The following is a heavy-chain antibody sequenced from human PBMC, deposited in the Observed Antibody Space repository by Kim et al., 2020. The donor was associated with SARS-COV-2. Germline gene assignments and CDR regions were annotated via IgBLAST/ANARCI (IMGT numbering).Heavy chain of an antibody. V-gene: IGHV3-30*02. CDR3: ANDPPCTGWSLDH. J-gene: IGHJ4*02. D-gene: IGHD6-19*01. Sequence: GGSLRLSCAASGFTFSSHAMHWVRQAPGKGLEWVAFIWYDGSNQDYGDSVRGRFTISRDNRRNTVYLQMNSLRAEDTAMYHCANDPPCTGWSLDHWGQGT. CDR2: IWYDGSNQ. CDR1: GFTFSSHA.